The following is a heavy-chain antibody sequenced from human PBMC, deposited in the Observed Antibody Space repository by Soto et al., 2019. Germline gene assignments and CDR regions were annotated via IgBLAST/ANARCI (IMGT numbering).Heavy chain of an antibody. V-gene: IGHV3-23*01. CDR3: AKDRAYDFWSGYLYYYYGMDV. D-gene: IGHD3-3*01. Sequence: GGSLRLSCAASGFTFSSYAMSWVRQAPGKGLEWVSAISGSGGSTYYADSVKGRFTISRDNSKNTLYLQMNSLRAEDTAVYYCAKDRAYDFWSGYLYYYYGMDVWGRGTTVTVS. CDR2: ISGSGGST. J-gene: IGHJ6*02. CDR1: GFTFSSYA.